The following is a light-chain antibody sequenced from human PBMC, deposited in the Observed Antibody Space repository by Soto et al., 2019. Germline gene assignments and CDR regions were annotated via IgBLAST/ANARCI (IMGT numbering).Light chain of an antibody. J-gene: IGLJ1*01. CDR3: RSYTSSSTHV. Sequence: QSVLTQPASVSGSPGQSITISCTGTSSDVGGYNYVSWYQQHPGKAPKLMIYDVSNRPSGVSNRFSGSKSGNTASLTISGLQAEDEADYYCRSYTSSSTHVFGTGNKVTVL. V-gene: IGLV2-14*01. CDR1: SSDVGGYNY. CDR2: DVS.